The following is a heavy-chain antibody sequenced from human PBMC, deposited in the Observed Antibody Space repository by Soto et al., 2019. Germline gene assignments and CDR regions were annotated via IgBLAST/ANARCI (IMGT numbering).Heavy chain of an antibody. J-gene: IGHJ4*02. CDR2: IIPILGIA. CDR3: ARGDSSSWYYFDY. D-gene: IGHD6-13*01. CDR1: GGTFSSYT. V-gene: IGHV1-69*02. Sequence: QVQLVQSGAEVKKPGSSVKVSCKASGGTFSSYTISWVRQAPGQGLEWMGRIIPILGIANYAQKFQGRVTITADKSTSTAYMELSSLRSEATAVYYCARGDSSSWYYFDYWGQGTLVTVSS.